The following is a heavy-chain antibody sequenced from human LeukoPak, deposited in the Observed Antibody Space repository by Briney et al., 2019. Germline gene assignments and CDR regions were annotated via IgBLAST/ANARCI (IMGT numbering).Heavy chain of an antibody. Sequence: SETLSLTCAVYGGSFSGYYWSWIRQPPGKGLEWIGEINHSGSTNYNPSLKSRVTISVETSKNQFSLKLSSVTAADTAAYYCARANSSGFDYWGQGTLVTVSS. D-gene: IGHD6-19*01. V-gene: IGHV4-34*01. CDR3: ARANSSGFDY. CDR2: INHSGST. CDR1: GGSFSGYY. J-gene: IGHJ4*02.